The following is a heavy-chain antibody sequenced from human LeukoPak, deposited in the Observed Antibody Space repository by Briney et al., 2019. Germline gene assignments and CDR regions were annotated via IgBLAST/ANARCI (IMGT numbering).Heavy chain of an antibody. Sequence: PSETLSLTCTVSGGSISSGSYYWSWIRQPAGKGLEWIGRIYTSGSTNYNPSLKSRVTISVDTSKNQFSLKLSSVTAADTAVYYCASSSPLFNDYYYYMDVWGKGTTVTISS. D-gene: IGHD2-8*01. J-gene: IGHJ6*03. CDR3: ASSSPLFNDYYYYMDV. CDR2: IYTSGST. CDR1: GGSISSGSYY. V-gene: IGHV4-61*02.